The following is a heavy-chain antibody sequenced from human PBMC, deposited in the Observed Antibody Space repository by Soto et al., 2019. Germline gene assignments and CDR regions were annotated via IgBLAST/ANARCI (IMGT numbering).Heavy chain of an antibody. CDR3: ARLPVYCSSTSCYDVAAEHG. J-gene: IGHJ4*02. CDR1: GYTFTSYY. D-gene: IGHD2-2*01. CDR2: INPSGGST. Sequence: ASVKVSCEASGYTFTSYYMHWVRQAPGQGLEWMGIINPSGGSTSYAQKFQGRVTMTRDTSTSTVYMELSSLRSEDTAVYYCARLPVYCSSTSCYDVAAEHGWGQGTLVTV. V-gene: IGHV1-46*03.